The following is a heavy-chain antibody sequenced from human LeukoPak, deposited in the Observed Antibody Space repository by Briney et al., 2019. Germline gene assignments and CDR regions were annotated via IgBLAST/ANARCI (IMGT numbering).Heavy chain of an antibody. J-gene: IGHJ4*02. Sequence: GRSLRLSCAASGFTFSSYGMHWVRQAPGKGLEWVAVISYDGSNKYYADSVKGRFTISRDNSKNTLYLQMNSLRAEDTAVYYCAKVEDTAMVGFDYWGQGTLVTVSS. CDR3: AKVEDTAMVGFDY. CDR1: GFTFSSYG. V-gene: IGHV3-30*18. D-gene: IGHD5-18*01. CDR2: ISYDGSNK.